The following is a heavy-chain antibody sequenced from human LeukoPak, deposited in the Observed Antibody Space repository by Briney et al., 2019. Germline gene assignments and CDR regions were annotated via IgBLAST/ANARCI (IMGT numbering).Heavy chain of an antibody. V-gene: IGHV4-59*01. CDR1: Y. J-gene: IGHJ3*02. Sequence: YWSWIXXXPGKGMEWIGYIYYSGSTNYNPSLKSRVTISVDTSKNQFSLKLSSVTAADTAVYYCARKAWDAFDIWGQGTMVTVSS. CDR2: IYYSGST. CDR3: ARKAWDAFDI.